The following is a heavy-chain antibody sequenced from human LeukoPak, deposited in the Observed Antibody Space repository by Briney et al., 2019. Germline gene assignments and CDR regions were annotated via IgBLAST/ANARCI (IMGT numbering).Heavy chain of an antibody. J-gene: IGHJ4*02. CDR1: GYTFTSYG. D-gene: IGHD3-9*01. V-gene: IGHV1-18*01. CDR3: ARDPGSYYDILTGGSPFDY. Sequence: ASVKVSCKASGYTFTSYGISWVRQAPAQGLEWMGWISAYNGNTNYAQKLQGRVTMTTDTSTSTAYMELRSLRSDDTAVYYCARDPGSYYDILTGGSPFDYWGQGTLVTVSS. CDR2: ISAYNGNT.